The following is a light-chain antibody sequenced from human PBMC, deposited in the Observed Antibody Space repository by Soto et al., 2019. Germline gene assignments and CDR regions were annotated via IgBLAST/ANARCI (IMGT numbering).Light chain of an antibody. Sequence: EIVLTQSPATLSLSPGARATLSCRASQSVSAYLACYQQKPDQAPRLLIYDASNRATGIPARFSGSGSGTDFTHTISRLEPEDFGVYYCQQYSSSPLTFGGGTKVDIK. CDR3: QQYSSSPLT. CDR1: QSVSAY. V-gene: IGKV3-11*01. CDR2: DAS. J-gene: IGKJ4*01.